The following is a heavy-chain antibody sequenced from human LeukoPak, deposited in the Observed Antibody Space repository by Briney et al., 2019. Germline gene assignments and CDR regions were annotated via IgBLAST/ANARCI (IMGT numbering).Heavy chain of an antibody. D-gene: IGHD2-21*02. CDR2: ISYDGSNK. V-gene: IGHV3-30*04. J-gene: IGHJ6*03. Sequence: GGSLRLSCAASGFTFSSYAMHWVRQAPGKGLEWVAVISYDGSNKYYTDSVKGRFTISRDNSKNTLYLQMNSLRAEDTAVYYCARARVVTYYYYYMDVWGKGTTVTVSS. CDR3: ARARVVTYYYYYMDV. CDR1: GFTFSSYA.